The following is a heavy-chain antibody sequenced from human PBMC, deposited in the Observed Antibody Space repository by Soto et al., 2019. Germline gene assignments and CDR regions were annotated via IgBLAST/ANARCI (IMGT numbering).Heavy chain of an antibody. CDR2: IYNSEST. Sequence: QVQLQESGPGLVKPSETLSHTCTVSGGSISTYYWSWIRQPAGKELEWIGRIYNSESTNYNPSLKSRVTMSVDTSKNQFSLKLSSVTAADTAVYYCARYTAKGYFDYWGQGTLVTVSS. D-gene: IGHD5-18*01. CDR3: ARYTAKGYFDY. J-gene: IGHJ4*02. CDR1: GGSISTYY. V-gene: IGHV4-4*07.